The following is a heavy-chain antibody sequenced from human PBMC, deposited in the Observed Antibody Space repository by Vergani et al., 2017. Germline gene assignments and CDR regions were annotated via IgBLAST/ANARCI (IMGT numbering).Heavy chain of an antibody. V-gene: IGHV4-39*01. CDR2: IYYSGST. CDR3: ARLGPYYYGSGSYFTFDY. J-gene: IGHJ4*02. D-gene: IGHD3-10*01. CDR1: CGSISSSSYY. Sequence: QLQLQESGPGLVKPSETLSLTCTVSCGSISSSSYYWGWIRQPPGKGLEWIGSIYYSGSTYYNPSLKSRVTISVDTSKNQFSLKLSSVTAADTAVYYCARLGPYYYGSGSYFTFDYWGQGTLVTVSS.